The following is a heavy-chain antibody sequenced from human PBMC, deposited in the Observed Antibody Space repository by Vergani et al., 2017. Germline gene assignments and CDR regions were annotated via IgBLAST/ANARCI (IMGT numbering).Heavy chain of an antibody. CDR3: ARAAEMATIRPFDY. CDR1: GGSISSYY. V-gene: IGHV4-59*12. CDR2: IYYSGST. D-gene: IGHD5-24*01. Sequence: QVQLQESGPGLVKPSETLSLTCTVSGGSISSYYWSWIRQPPGKGLGWIGYIYYSGSTNYNPSLKSRVTISVDTSKNQFSLKLSSVTAADTAVYYCARAAEMATIRPFDYWGQGTLVTVSS. J-gene: IGHJ4*02.